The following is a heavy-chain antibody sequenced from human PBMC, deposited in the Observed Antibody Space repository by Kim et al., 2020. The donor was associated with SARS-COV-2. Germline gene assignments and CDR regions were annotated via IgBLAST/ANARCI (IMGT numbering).Heavy chain of an antibody. CDR1: GDSVSDNSAV. J-gene: IGHJ4*02. CDR3: ARARASRGSGLDY. D-gene: IGHD1-26*01. V-gene: IGHV6-1*01. Sequence: SQTLSLTCAISGDSVSDNSAVWNWIRQSPSRGLEWLGRTYYRSKWYNDYAVSVKSRITINPDTSKNQFSLQLNSVTPEDTAVYYCARARASRGSGLDYWGQGTLVTVSP. CDR2: TYYRSKWYN.